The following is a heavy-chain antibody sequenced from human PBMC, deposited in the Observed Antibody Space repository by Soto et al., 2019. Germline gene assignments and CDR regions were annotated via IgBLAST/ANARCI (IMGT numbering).Heavy chain of an antibody. CDR3: ARGAGYHHDY. V-gene: IGHV3-33*01. D-gene: IGHD2-2*01. CDR2: IWYDGSNK. CDR1: GFTFSSYG. J-gene: IGHJ4*02. Sequence: QVQLVESGGGVVQPGRSLRLSCEASGFTFSSYGMHWVRQAPGKGLEWVAVIWYDGSNKYYADSVKGRFTISRDNSKNTLYLQMNSLRAEDTAVYYCARGAGYHHDYRGQGTLVTVSS.